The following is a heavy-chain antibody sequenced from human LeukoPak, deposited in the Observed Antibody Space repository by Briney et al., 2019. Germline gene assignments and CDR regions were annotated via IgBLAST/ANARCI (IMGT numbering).Heavy chain of an antibody. D-gene: IGHD3-10*01. CDR1: GNTFTGYY. Sequence: ASVKVSCKASGNTFTGYYMHWVRQAPGQGLEWMGRINPNSGGTNYAQKFQGRVTMTRDTSISTAYMELSRLRSDDTAVYYCARVYGSGSYRIFDYWGQGTLVTVSS. J-gene: IGHJ4*02. V-gene: IGHV1-2*06. CDR2: INPNSGGT. CDR3: ARVYGSGSYRIFDY.